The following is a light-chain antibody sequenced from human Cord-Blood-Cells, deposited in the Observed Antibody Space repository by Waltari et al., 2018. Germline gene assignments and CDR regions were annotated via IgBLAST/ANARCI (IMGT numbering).Light chain of an antibody. CDR1: QSVSSN. Sequence: EFAMTQSPATPHVSPGETTTLSCRARQSVSSNLAWYQQKPGQAPRLLIYGASTRATGIPARFSGSGSGTEFTLTVSSLQSEDFAGYYCQQYNSWPRTFGQGTKVEIK. CDR2: GAS. J-gene: IGKJ1*01. V-gene: IGKV3-15*01. CDR3: QQYNSWPRT.